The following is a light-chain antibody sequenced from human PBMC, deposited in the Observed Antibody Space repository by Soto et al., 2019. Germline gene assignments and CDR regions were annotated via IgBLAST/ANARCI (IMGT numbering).Light chain of an antibody. CDR2: GAS. V-gene: IGKV3-20*01. CDR3: QQYGSSPIT. Sequence: EIVLTHSPGTLSLSPGERATLSCRASQSVSSSYLAWYQQKPGQAPRLLIYGASSRATGIPDRFSGSGSGTDFTLTISRLEPEDFAVYYCQQYGSSPITVGQVTRMESK. J-gene: IGKJ5*01. CDR1: QSVSSSY.